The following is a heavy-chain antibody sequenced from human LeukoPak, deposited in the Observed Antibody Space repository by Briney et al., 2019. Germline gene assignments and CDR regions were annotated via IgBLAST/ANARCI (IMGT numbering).Heavy chain of an antibody. J-gene: IGHJ4*02. CDR3: ARDLSGMATEFDY. V-gene: IGHV4-34*12. Sequence: GSLRLSCAASGFTFSDSHMSWIRQAPGKGLEWIGEIFHSGDTNYKPSLKSRVTISVDKSKNQFSLKLSSVTAADTAVYYCARDLSGMATEFDYWGQGTLVTVSS. CDR1: GFTFSDSH. D-gene: IGHD5-24*01. CDR2: IFHSGDT.